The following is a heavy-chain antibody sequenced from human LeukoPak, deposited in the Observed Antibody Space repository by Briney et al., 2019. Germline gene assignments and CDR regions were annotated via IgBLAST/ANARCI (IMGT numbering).Heavy chain of an antibody. V-gene: IGHV3-23*01. CDR3: ARFGELFTDDFYYGMDV. CDR2: ISDSGGNT. CDR1: GFTFSSYA. D-gene: IGHD3-10*01. J-gene: IGHJ6*02. Sequence: PGGSLRLSCAASGFTFSSYAMNWVRQAPGKGLEWVSTISDSGGNTFYADSVKGRFTISRDNSKSTLYLQMNSLRAEDTAVYYCARFGELFTDDFYYGMDVWGQGTTVTVSS.